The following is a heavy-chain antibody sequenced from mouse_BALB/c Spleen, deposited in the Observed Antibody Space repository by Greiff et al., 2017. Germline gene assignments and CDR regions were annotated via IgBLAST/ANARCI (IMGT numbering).Heavy chain of an antibody. CDR3: ARGGGYYFDY. Sequence: EVKLVESGGGLVQPGGSRKLSCAASGFTFSDYGMAWVRQAPGKGPEWVAFISNLAYSIYYADTVTGRFTISRENAKNTLYLEMSSLRSEDTAMYYCARGGGYYFDYWGRGTTLTVSS. J-gene: IGHJ2*01. V-gene: IGHV5-15*02. CDR1: GFTFSDYG. CDR2: ISNLAYSI.